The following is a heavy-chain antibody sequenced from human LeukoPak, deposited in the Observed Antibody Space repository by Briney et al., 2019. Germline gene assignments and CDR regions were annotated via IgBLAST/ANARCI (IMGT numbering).Heavy chain of an antibody. CDR2: VYSSGST. D-gene: IGHD1-26*01. Sequence: SETLSLTCTVSGGSISSYYWSWIRQPPGKGLDWIGYVYSSGSTNYNPSLKSRVTISVDTSKNQFSLKLSSVTAADAAVYYCARHIGGSYYSYAFDIWGQGTMVTVSS. CDR3: ARHIGGSYYSYAFDI. CDR1: GGSISSYY. J-gene: IGHJ3*02. V-gene: IGHV4-59*01.